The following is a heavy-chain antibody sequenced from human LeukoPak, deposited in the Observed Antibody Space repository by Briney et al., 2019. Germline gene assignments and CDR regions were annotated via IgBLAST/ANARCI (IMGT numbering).Heavy chain of an antibody. V-gene: IGHV4-34*01. CDR3: ARGVSGRGYSGSYLPRLKWSYFDY. CDR1: GGSFSGYY. Sequence: KPSETLSLTCAVYGGSFSGYYWSWIRQPPGKGLEWIGEINHSGSTNYNPSLKSRVTISVDTSKNQFSLKLSSVTAADTAVYYCARGVSGRGYSGSYLPRLKWSYFDYWGQGTLVTVSS. D-gene: IGHD1-26*01. J-gene: IGHJ4*02. CDR2: INHSGST.